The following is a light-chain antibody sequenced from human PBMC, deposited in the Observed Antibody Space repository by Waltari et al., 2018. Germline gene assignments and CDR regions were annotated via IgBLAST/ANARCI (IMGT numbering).Light chain of an antibody. CDR1: PSVSRA. J-gene: IGKJ1*01. CDR3: QHYVNLPVT. V-gene: IGKV3-20*01. Sequence: EIVLTQSPGPLSLSPGERATLSCRASPSVSRALAWDQQKPGQAPRLLIYAASTRATGVPDRFSGSGSGTDFSLTISRLDPEDFAVYYCQHYVNLPVTFGQGTKVEI. CDR2: AAS.